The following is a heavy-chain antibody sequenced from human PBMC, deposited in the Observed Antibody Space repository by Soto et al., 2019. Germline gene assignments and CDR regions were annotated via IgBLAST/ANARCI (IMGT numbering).Heavy chain of an antibody. J-gene: IGHJ4*02. CDR2: ISGSGGST. CDR3: AKGIVRMVVVPAALDY. D-gene: IGHD2-2*01. V-gene: IGHV3-23*01. Sequence: PGGSLRLSCAASGFTFSIYAMSWVRQAPGKGLEWVSAISGSGGSTYYADSVKGRFTISRDNSKNTLYLQMNSLRAEDTAVYYCAKGIVRMVVVPAALDYWAQGTLVTVSS. CDR1: GFTFSIYA.